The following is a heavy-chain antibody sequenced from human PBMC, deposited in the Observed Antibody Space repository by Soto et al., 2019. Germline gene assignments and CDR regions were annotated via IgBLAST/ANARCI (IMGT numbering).Heavy chain of an antibody. V-gene: IGHV4-39*01. CDR2: IYYSGST. CDR1: GGSISSSSYY. Sequence: QLQLQESGPGLVKPSETLSLTCTVSGGSISSSSYYWGWIRQPPGKGLEWIGSIYYSGSTYYNPSLKSRVTISVDTSKNQFSLKLSSVTAADTAVYYCARHYCSGGSCQGLDLWGRGTLVTVSS. J-gene: IGHJ2*01. D-gene: IGHD2-15*01. CDR3: ARHYCSGGSCQGLDL.